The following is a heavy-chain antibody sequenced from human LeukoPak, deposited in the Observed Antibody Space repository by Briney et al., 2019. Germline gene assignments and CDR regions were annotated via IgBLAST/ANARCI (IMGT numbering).Heavy chain of an antibody. D-gene: IGHD3-10*01. CDR2: SGDDGST. Sequence: GGSLRLSCAASGFTFEDHAMHWVRQGPGKSLEWVSLSGDDGSTKYAESVKGRFTISRDNSKNSLYLEMNSLRIEDTALYHCASQTKHYYGSGSYWSAFDIWGQGTMVTVSS. J-gene: IGHJ3*02. CDR1: GFTFEDHA. V-gene: IGHV3-43*02. CDR3: ASQTKHYYGSGSYWSAFDI.